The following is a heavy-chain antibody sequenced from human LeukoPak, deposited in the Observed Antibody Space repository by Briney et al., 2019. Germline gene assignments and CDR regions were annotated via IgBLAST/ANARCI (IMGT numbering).Heavy chain of an antibody. CDR1: GFTFSSYA. V-gene: IGHV3-23*01. J-gene: IGHJ4*02. D-gene: IGHD3-3*01. Sequence: GGSLRLSCAASGFTFSSYAMSWVRQAPGKGLEWVSAISGSGGSTYYADSVKGRFTISRDNSKNSLYLQLSSLRAEDTAVYYCAKERDRLWVLECCDYWGQGTLVTVSS. CDR3: AKERDRLWVLECCDY. CDR2: ISGSGGST.